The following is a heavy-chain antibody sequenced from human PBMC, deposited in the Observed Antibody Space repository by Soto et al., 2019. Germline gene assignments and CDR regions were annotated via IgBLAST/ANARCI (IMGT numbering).Heavy chain of an antibody. J-gene: IGHJ6*02. CDR1: GFTVSSNY. D-gene: IGHD5-12*01. Sequence: HPGGSLRLSCAASGFTVSSNYMSWVRQAPGKGLEWVSVIYSGGSTYYADSVKGRFTISRDNSKNTLYLQMNSLRAEDTAVYYCARYGEMATITQYYYYYGMDVWGQGTTVTVAS. CDR2: IYSGGST. V-gene: IGHV3-66*01. CDR3: ARYGEMATITQYYYYYGMDV.